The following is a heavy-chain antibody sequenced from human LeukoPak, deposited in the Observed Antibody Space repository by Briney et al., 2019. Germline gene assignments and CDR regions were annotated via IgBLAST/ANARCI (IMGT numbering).Heavy chain of an antibody. CDR3: ARRGDSRGYYDAFDI. CDR1: GFTFSSYS. J-gene: IGHJ3*02. D-gene: IGHD3-22*01. V-gene: IGHV3-13*01. CDR2: VGTAGDT. Sequence: GGSLRLSCTASGFTFSSYSMHWVRQPTGKGLEWVSAVGTAGDTYYPGSVKGRFTISRENAKNYLYLQMNSLRAGDTAVYYCARRGDSRGYYDAFDIWGQGTMVTVSS.